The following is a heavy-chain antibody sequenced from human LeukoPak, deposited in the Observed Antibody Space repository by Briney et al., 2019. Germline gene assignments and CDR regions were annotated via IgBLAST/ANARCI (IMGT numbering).Heavy chain of an antibody. CDR3: AGDTCGGDCYWAFDC. CDR2: LSYDGSNK. CDR1: GFTFSSYA. V-gene: IGHV3-30-3*01. D-gene: IGHD2-21*02. J-gene: IGHJ4*02. Sequence: GRSLRLSCAASGFTFSSYAMHWVRQAPGKGLEWVAVLSYDGSNKYYADSVKGRFTISRDSSKNTLYLQMNSLRAEDTAVYYCAGDTCGGDCYWAFDCWGQGTLVTVSS.